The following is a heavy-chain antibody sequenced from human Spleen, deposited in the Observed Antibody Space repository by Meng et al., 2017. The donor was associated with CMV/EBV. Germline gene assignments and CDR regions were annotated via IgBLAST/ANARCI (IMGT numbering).Heavy chain of an antibody. CDR2: IYYSGTT. D-gene: IGHD3-9*01. Sequence: SETLSLTCTVSGGSISTYYWNWIRQPPGKGPEWIGYIYYSGTTHYNPSLKSRATISVDTSKIQFSLSLTSVTAADTAVYYCAREKTGYSLNDAFDIWGQGTMVTVSS. CDR3: AREKTGYSLNDAFDI. V-gene: IGHV4-59*01. J-gene: IGHJ3*02. CDR1: GGSISTYY.